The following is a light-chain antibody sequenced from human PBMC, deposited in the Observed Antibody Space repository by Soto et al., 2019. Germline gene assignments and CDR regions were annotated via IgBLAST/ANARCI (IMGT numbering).Light chain of an antibody. Sequence: EIVLTQSPGTLSLSPGERGALSCRASQSVSSDYLVWYQQKPGQAPRLLFYGASRRATGIPDRFSGGQSGTDFTLTVSRLEPEDFAVYFCQHYGSSPYTFGQGTKVDIK. J-gene: IGKJ2*01. CDR1: QSVSSDY. CDR2: GAS. V-gene: IGKV3-20*01. CDR3: QHYGSSPYT.